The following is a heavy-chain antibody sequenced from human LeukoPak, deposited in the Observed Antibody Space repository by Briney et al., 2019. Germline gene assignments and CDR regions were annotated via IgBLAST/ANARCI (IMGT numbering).Heavy chain of an antibody. D-gene: IGHD4-23*01. V-gene: IGHV4-4*09. Sequence: SETLSLTCSVPGGSISSYYWHWIRQPPGKGLEWIGYIYTSGSTSYNPSLKSRVTFSVDTSKNQFSLKLSSVTAADTAVYYCARRLSHGGGAFDIWGQGTLVTVSS. J-gene: IGHJ3*02. CDR2: IYTSGST. CDR3: ARRLSHGGGAFDI. CDR1: GGSISSYY.